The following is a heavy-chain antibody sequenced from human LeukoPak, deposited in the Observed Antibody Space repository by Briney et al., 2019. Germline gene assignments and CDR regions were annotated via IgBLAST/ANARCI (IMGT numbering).Heavy chain of an antibody. CDR2: IIPIFGTA. J-gene: IGHJ4*02. CDR1: GGTFSSYA. CDR3: ARQGRYYDSSGYDFDY. D-gene: IGHD3-22*01. Sequence: SVKVSCKASGGTFSSYAISWVRQAPGQGLEWMGGIIPIFGTANYAQKFQGRVTMTRDTSTSTVYMDLSSLRSEDTAVYYCARQGRYYDSSGYDFDYWGQGTLVTVSS. V-gene: IGHV1-69*05.